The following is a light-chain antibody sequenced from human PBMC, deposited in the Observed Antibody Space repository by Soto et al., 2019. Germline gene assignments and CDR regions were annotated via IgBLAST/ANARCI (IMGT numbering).Light chain of an antibody. CDR3: HQYNSYSPT. CDR2: DAS. Sequence: DIQMTQSPSTLSASVGDRVTITYRASQSVSSWLAWYQQRPGKAPKLLIYDASSLESGVPSRFSGSGSGTEFTLTISSLQPDDFATYYCHQYNSYSPTFGQGTKLESK. CDR1: QSVSSW. V-gene: IGKV1-5*01. J-gene: IGKJ2*01.